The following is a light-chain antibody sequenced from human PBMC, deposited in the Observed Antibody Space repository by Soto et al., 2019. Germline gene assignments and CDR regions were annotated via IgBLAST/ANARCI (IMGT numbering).Light chain of an antibody. J-gene: IGLJ3*02. V-gene: IGLV1-40*01. CDR3: QSYDSSLSAWV. CDR1: SSNIGAGYA. Sequence: QSVLTQPPSVSGAPGQRVTISCAGSSSNIGAGYAVHWYQQLPGTAPKLLIFGNNNRPSGVPDRFSGSRSDSSASLAITGLQADDEADYFCQSYDSSLSAWVFGGGTKATVL. CDR2: GNN.